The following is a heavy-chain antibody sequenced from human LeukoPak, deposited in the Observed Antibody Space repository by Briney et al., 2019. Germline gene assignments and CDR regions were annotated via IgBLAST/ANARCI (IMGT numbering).Heavy chain of an antibody. Sequence: GGSLRLSCAASGFTFSSYGMHWVRQAPGKGLEWVAVISYDGSNKYYADSVKSRFTISRDNSKNTLYLQMNSLRAEDTAVYYCAKDIGPFDPWGQGTLVTVSS. D-gene: IGHD3-16*02. V-gene: IGHV3-30*18. CDR1: GFTFSSYG. CDR2: ISYDGSNK. CDR3: AKDIGPFDP. J-gene: IGHJ5*02.